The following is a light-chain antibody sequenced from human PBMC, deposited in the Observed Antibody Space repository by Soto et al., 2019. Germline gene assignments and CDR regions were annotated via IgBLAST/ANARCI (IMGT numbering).Light chain of an antibody. J-gene: IGKJ1*01. V-gene: IGKV3-20*01. CDR2: GAS. CDR3: QQYGSSPTT. Sequence: IVSTQSPGTLSLSPWERATLSCRASQSVSSSFLAWYQQKPGQAPRLLIYGASTRATGIPARFSGSGSGTDFTLTISRLEPEDFAVYYCQQYGSSPTTFGQGTKVDIK. CDR1: QSVSSSF.